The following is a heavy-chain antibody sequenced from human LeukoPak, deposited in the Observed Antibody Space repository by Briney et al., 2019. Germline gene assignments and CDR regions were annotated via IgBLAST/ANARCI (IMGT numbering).Heavy chain of an antibody. J-gene: IGHJ3*02. Sequence: ASVKVSCKASGYSVTGNYMHWVRQAPGQGLEWMGWINPNSGDTNFAQKFQGRVTMTRDTSISTAYMELSRLRSDDTAVYYCARVVAGTLNAFDIWGQGTMVTVSS. D-gene: IGHD6-19*01. CDR3: ARVVAGTLNAFDI. CDR1: GYSVTGNY. CDR2: INPNSGDT. V-gene: IGHV1-2*02.